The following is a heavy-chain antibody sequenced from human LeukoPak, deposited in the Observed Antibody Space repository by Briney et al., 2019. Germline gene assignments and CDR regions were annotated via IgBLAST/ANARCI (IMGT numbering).Heavy chain of an antibody. CDR1: GGTFSSYA. D-gene: IGHD4-23*01. J-gene: IGHJ4*02. V-gene: IGHV1-18*01. Sequence: GSSVKVSCKASGGTFSSYAISWVRQAPGQGLEWMGWISAYNGNTNYAQKLQGRVTMTTDTSTSTAYMELRSLRSDDTAVYYCARFYQYGGGDYWGQGTLVTVSS. CDR3: ARFYQYGGGDY. CDR2: ISAYNGNT.